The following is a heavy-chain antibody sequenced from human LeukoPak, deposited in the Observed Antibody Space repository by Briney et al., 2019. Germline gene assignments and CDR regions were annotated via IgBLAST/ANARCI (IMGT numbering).Heavy chain of an antibody. V-gene: IGHV4-30-4*07. CDR2: IYYSGST. CDR1: GFTFSDYP. Sequence: LRLSCAASGFTFSDYPMHWVRQAPGKGLEWIGYIYYSGSTYYNPSLKSRVTISVDTSKNQFSLKLSSVTAADTAVYYCARRFLEWLFVAEAFDIWGQGTMVTVSS. J-gene: IGHJ3*02. CDR3: ARRFLEWLFVAEAFDI. D-gene: IGHD3-3*01.